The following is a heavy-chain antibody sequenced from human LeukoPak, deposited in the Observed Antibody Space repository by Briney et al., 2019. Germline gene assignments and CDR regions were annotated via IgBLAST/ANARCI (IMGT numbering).Heavy chain of an antibody. Sequence: SVKVSCKASGYTFTSYDINWVRPATGQGLEWMGWMNPNSGNTGYAQKFQGRVTITRNTSISTAYMELSSLRSEDTAVYYCARASCTQYSSSWGNWFDPWGQGTLVTVSS. V-gene: IGHV1-8*03. D-gene: IGHD6-13*01. CDR1: GYTFTSYD. CDR2: MNPNSGNT. CDR3: ARASCTQYSSSWGNWFDP. J-gene: IGHJ5*02.